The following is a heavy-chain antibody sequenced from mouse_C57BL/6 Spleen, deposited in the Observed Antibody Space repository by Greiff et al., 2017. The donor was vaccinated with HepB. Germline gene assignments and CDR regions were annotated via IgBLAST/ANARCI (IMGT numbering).Heavy chain of an antibody. CDR2: ISSGSSTI. CDR1: GFTFSDYG. CDR3: ARRTGLYFDY. D-gene: IGHD4-1*01. Sequence: EVNLVESGGGLVKPGGSLKLSCAASGFTFSDYGMHWVRQAPEKGLEWVAYISSGSSTIYYADTVKGRFTISRDNAKNTLFLQMTSLRSEDTAMYYCARRTGLYFDYWGQGTTLTVSS. V-gene: IGHV5-17*01. J-gene: IGHJ2*01.